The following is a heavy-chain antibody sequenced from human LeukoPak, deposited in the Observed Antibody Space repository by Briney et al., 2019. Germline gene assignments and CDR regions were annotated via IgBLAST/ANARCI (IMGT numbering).Heavy chain of an antibody. V-gene: IGHV3-23*05. CDR2: IGSDNKP. D-gene: IGHD3-10*02. J-gene: IGHJ6*02. CDR1: GFTFSAYA. Sequence: GGSLRLSCEASGFTFSAYAMTWVRQAPGKGLEWVSSIGSDNKPHYSESVKGRFAISRDNSKSMLFLQLNSLGAEDTALSYCPSTLTSYVAMDVWGQGTTVTVPS. CDR3: PSTLTSYVAMDV.